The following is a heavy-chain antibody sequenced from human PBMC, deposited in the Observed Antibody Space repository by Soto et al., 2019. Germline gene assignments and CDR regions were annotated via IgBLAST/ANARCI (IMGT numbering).Heavy chain of an antibody. Sequence: ESGGGLVQPGRSLRLSCAASGFTFDDYAMHWVRQAPGKGLEWVSGISWNSGSIGYADSVKGRFTISRDNAKNSLYLQMNSLRAEDTALYYCAKDFAPSGSSSPSFPYWCQGTLVTVFS. V-gene: IGHV3-9*01. CDR2: ISWNSGSI. CDR1: GFTFDDYA. J-gene: IGHJ4*02. D-gene: IGHD6-6*01. CDR3: AKDFAPSGSSSPSFPY.